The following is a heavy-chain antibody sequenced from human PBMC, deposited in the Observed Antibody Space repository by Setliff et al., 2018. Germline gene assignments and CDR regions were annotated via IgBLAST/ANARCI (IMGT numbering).Heavy chain of an antibody. Sequence: PSETLSLTCTVSGGSVRGYYWSWIRQPPGKGLEWIGYVYYSGTANYSPSLKSRVTMSVDTSKNQFSLKLRSVTAADTAVYYCARGGTFRYFDYWGQGTPVTVSS. J-gene: IGHJ4*02. CDR2: VYYSGTA. CDR1: GGSVRGYY. V-gene: IGHV4-59*02. CDR3: ARGGTFRYFDY. D-gene: IGHD2-15*01.